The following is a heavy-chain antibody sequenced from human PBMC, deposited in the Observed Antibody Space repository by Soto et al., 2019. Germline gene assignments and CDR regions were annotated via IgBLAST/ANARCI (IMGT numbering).Heavy chain of an antibody. V-gene: IGHV1-69*13. D-gene: IGHD2-15*01. CDR2: IIPIFGTA. CDR3: ATPSGGYCSGGSCYDSYYYYYYGMDV. J-gene: IGHJ6*02. Sequence: SVKVSFKASGCTFSSYAISWVRQAPGQGLEWMGGIIPIFGTANYAQKFQGRVTITADESTSTAYMELSSLRSEDTAVYYCATPSGGYCSGGSCYDSYYYYYYGMDVWGQGTTVTVSS. CDR1: GCTFSSYA.